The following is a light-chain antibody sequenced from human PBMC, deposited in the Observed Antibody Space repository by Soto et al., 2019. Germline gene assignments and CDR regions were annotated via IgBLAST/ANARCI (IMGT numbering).Light chain of an antibody. V-gene: IGLV1-47*02. CDR3: AAWDDNLNAYV. CDR1: TSNIGTFY. Sequence: QSVLTQPPSASSTPGQTVTMSCSGSTSNIGTFYVYWYQHLPGTAPKLLIYIGDQRASGVSDRFSGSKSGTSASLAISGLRSDDEADYYCAAWDDNLNAYVFGSGTKVTVL. J-gene: IGLJ1*01. CDR2: IGD.